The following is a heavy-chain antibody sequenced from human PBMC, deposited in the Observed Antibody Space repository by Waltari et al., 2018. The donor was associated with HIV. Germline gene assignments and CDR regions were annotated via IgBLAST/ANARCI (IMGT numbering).Heavy chain of an antibody. CDR3: ARASPDIVATIKHYGMDV. Sequence: EVQLVESGGGLVQPGGSLRLSCAASGFTFSSYWMHWVRQAPGKGLVWGARIHIYGSRTSDADSAKGRVTISRDNAKNTMYLQMNRLRAEDTAVYYCARASPDIVATIKHYGMDVWGQGTTVTVSS. J-gene: IGHJ6*02. CDR1: GFTFSSYW. V-gene: IGHV3-74*01. CDR2: IHIYGSRT. D-gene: IGHD5-12*01.